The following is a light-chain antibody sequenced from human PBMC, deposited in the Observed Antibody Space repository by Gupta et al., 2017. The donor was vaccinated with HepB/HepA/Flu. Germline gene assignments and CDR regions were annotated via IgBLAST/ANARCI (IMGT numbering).Light chain of an antibody. CDR2: DVN. V-gene: IGLV2-11*01. CDR3: CSYAGDSSYV. J-gene: IGLJ1*01. Sequence: QPALTQPPSVSGSPGQSVTISCTGTSSDVGGYNSVSWYQQHPGKAPKLMIYDVNKRPSGVPDRFSGSKSGNTASLTISGLQAEDEADYHCCSYAGDSSYVFGSGTKVTVL. CDR1: SSDVGGYNS.